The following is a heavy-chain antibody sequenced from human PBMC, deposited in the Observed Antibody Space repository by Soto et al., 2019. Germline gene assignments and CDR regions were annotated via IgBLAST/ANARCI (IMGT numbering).Heavy chain of an antibody. CDR2: IWYDGSNK. D-gene: IGHD3-9*01. J-gene: IGHJ5*02. Sequence: TGGSLRLSCAASGFTFSSYGMHWVRQAPGKGLEWVAVIWYDGSNKYYADSVKGRFTISRDNSKNTLYLQMNSLRAEDTAVYYCARDLYIRYYDTLTGSPPGDPWGQGTLVTVSS. CDR1: GFTFSSYG. CDR3: ARDLYIRYYDTLTGSPPGDP. V-gene: IGHV3-33*01.